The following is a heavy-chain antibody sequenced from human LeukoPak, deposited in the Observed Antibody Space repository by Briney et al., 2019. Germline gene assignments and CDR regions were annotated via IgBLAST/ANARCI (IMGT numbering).Heavy chain of an antibody. J-gene: IGHJ4*02. CDR2: IYYSGSA. V-gene: IGHV4-39*07. D-gene: IGHD4-23*01. CDR3: ARGPDGGHSKKFDY. CDR1: GDSISRSEYY. Sequence: PSETLSLTCAVSGDSISRSEYYWGWIRQPPGKGLEWIASIYYSGSAYYNPSLKSRVTIFVDTSKNQCSLKLSSVTAADTAVDYCARGPDGGHSKKFDYWGQGTLVTVSS.